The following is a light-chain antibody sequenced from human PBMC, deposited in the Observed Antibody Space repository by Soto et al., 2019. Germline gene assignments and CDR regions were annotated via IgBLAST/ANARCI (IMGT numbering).Light chain of an antibody. CDR1: SSDVGGYNY. J-gene: IGLJ3*02. Sequence: QSALTQPASVSGSPGQSITISCTGTSSDVGGYNYVSWYQQHPGKAPKLMIYEVSNRPSGVSNRFSGSKSGNTASLPISGRQAEDEADYYCSSYTSSSTPVFGGGTKLTVL. CDR2: EVS. V-gene: IGLV2-14*01. CDR3: SSYTSSSTPV.